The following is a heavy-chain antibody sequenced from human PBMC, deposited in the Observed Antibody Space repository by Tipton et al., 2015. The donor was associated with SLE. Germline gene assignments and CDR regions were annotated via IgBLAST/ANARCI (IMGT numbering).Heavy chain of an antibody. D-gene: IGHD2-21*01. V-gene: IGHV3-33*01. CDR2: IWYDGSNK. Sequence: SLRLSCAASGFTFSSYGMHWVRQAPGKGLEWVAVIWYDGSNKYYADSVKGRFTISRDNSKNTLYLQMNSLRAEDTAVYYRARDFPYPGANCGGDCYSVFDIWGQGTMVTVSS. CDR3: ARDFPYPGANCGGDCYSVFDI. CDR1: GFTFSSYG. J-gene: IGHJ3*02.